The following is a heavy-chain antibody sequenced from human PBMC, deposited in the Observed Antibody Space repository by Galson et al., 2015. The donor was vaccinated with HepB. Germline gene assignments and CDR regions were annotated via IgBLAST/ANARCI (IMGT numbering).Heavy chain of an antibody. D-gene: IGHD3-10*01. CDR3: ARDDNEGLLWFGESDYYYYGMDV. Sequence: SLRLSCAASGFTFSSYGMHWVRQAPGKGLEWVAVIWYDGSNKYYADSVKGRFTISRDNSKNTLYLQMNSLRAEDTAVYYCARDDNEGLLWFGESDYYYYGMDVWGQGTTVTVSS. CDR1: GFTFSSYG. J-gene: IGHJ6*02. CDR2: IWYDGSNK. V-gene: IGHV3-30*19.